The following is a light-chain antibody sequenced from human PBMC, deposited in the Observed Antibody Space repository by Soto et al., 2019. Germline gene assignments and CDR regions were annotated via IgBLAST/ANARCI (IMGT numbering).Light chain of an antibody. V-gene: IGKV1-33*01. CDR1: QDISNY. J-gene: IGKJ3*01. CDR3: QQYDTLKVT. Sequence: DIQMTQSPSSLSASVGVRVTITCHASQDISNYLNWYQQKPGKAPKLLIYDASNLETEVPSRFSGRGYGTDFTFTISSLQPEDFATYFCQQYDTLKVTFGPGTKVDIK. CDR2: DAS.